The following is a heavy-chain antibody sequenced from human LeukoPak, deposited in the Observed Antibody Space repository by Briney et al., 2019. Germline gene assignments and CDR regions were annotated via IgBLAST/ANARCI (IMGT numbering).Heavy chain of an antibody. Sequence: PGGSLRLSCAASGFTFSSYAMSWVRQAPGKGLEWVGFIRSKAYGGTTEYAASVKGRFTISRDDSKSIAYLQMNSLKTEDTAVYYCTRDHAHLRYFDWLLSTEDDAFDIWGQGTMVTVSS. V-gene: IGHV3-49*04. J-gene: IGHJ3*02. CDR1: GFTFSSYA. CDR2: IRSKAYGGTT. CDR3: TRDHAHLRYFDWLLSTEDDAFDI. D-gene: IGHD3-9*01.